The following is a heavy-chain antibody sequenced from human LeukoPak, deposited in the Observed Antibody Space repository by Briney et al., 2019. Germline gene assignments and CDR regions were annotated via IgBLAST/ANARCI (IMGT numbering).Heavy chain of an antibody. V-gene: IGHV3-33*01. Sequence: GGSLRLSCAASGFTFSSYAMHWVRQAPGKGLEWVAVIWYDGSNKYYADSVKGRFTISRDNSKNTLYLQMNSLRAEDTAVYYCARDNCSGGSCYADYWGQGTLVTVSS. CDR3: ARDNCSGGSCYADY. CDR2: IWYDGSNK. D-gene: IGHD2-15*01. CDR1: GFTFSSYA. J-gene: IGHJ4*02.